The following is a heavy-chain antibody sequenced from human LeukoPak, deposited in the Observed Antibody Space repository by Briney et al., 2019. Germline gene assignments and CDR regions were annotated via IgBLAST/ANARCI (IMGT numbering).Heavy chain of an antibody. Sequence: GESLKISCRGSGYSFTSYWISWLRQMPGKGLEWMGRIDPSDSYTNYSPSFQGHVTISADKSISTAYLQWSSLKASDTAMYYCAKEGTVTGFDYWGQGTLVTVSS. J-gene: IGHJ4*02. V-gene: IGHV5-10-1*01. CDR3: AKEGTVTGFDY. D-gene: IGHD4-17*01. CDR2: IDPSDSYT. CDR1: GYSFTSYW.